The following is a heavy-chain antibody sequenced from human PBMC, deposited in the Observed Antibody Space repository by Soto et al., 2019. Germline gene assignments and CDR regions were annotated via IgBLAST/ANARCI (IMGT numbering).Heavy chain of an antibody. V-gene: IGHV4-4*07. CDR1: GASMSGFY. D-gene: IGHD1-20*01. CDR3: TRRYNWNDNYFDP. CDR2: VYATGNT. J-gene: IGHJ5*02. Sequence: SETLSLTCTVSGASMSGFYWSWIRTSAGKGLEWIGRVYATGNTDYNPSRKSRVMMSVDTSKNQFCLRLTSVTAADTAIYYCTRRYNWNDNYFDPWGPGALVTVSS.